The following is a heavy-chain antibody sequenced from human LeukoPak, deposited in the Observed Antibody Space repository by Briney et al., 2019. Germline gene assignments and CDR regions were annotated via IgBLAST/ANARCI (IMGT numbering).Heavy chain of an antibody. CDR3: ARVIGVITSAYYYYYMDV. J-gene: IGHJ6*03. V-gene: IGHV4-4*02. Sequence: SETLSLTCAVSGDSISSSNWWSWVRQPPGKGLEWIGEIYHSGSTYYNPSLKSRVTISVDTSKNQFSLKLSSVTAADTAVYYCARVIGVITSAYYYYYMDVWGKGTTVTVSS. CDR1: GDSISSSNW. CDR2: IYHSGST. D-gene: IGHD3-22*01.